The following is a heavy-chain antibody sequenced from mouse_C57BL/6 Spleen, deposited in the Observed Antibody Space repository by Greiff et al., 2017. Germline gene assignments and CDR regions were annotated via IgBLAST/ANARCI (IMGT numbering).Heavy chain of an antibody. CDR2: IDPSDSYT. D-gene: IGHD4-1*01. CDR1: GYTFTSYW. CDR3: AREANWDY. Sequence: VQLQQPGAELVKPGASVKLSCKASGYTFTSYWMQWVKQRPGQGLEWIGEIDPSDSYTNYNQKFKGKATLTVDTSSSTAYMQLSSLTSEDSAVYYCAREANWDYWGQGTTLTVSS. J-gene: IGHJ2*01. V-gene: IGHV1-50*01.